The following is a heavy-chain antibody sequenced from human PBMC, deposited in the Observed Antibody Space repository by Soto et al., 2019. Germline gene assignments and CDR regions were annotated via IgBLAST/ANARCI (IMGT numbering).Heavy chain of an antibody. J-gene: IGHJ6*02. CDR2: IIPIFGTA. D-gene: IGHD4-17*01. CDR3: ATQGSYGGNPGGFYYYGMDV. CDR1: GGTFSSYA. Sequence: QVQLVQSGAEVKKPGSSVKVSCKASGGTFSSYAISWVRQAPGQGLEWMGGIIPIFGTANYAQKFQGRVTITADKSTSKAYMELSSLRSEDTAVDYCATQGSYGGNPGGFYYYGMDVWGQGTTVTVSS. V-gene: IGHV1-69*06.